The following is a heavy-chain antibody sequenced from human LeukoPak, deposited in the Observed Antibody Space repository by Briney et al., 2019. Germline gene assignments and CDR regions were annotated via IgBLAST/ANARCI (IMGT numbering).Heavy chain of an antibody. CDR3: ATVSGYYYDSSGYCLDY. J-gene: IGHJ4*02. CDR2: FDPEEGET. Sequence: ASVKVSCKVSGYTLTELSMHWVRQAPGKGLEWMGGFDPEEGETVYAQKFQGRVTMTEDTSTDTAYMELSSLRSEDTAVYYCATVSGYYYDSSGYCLDYWGQGTLVTVS. D-gene: IGHD3-22*01. CDR1: GYTLTELS. V-gene: IGHV1-24*01.